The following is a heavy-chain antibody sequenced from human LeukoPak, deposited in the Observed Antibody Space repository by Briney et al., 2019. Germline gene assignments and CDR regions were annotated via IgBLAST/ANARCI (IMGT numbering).Heavy chain of an antibody. CDR2: IKSKGSGETT. D-gene: IGHD3-10*01. CDR3: TLIQGWGSGSYYRDY. J-gene: IGHJ4*02. V-gene: IGHV3-15*01. Sequence: PGGSLRLSCAASGLSISNDWMSWVRQAPGKGLEWVGRIKSKGSGETTDYAAPVRGRFTIPRDDSSNTLYLQMNSLKIEDTAVYYCTLIQGWGSGSYYRDYWGQGTLVTVSS. CDR1: GLSISNDW.